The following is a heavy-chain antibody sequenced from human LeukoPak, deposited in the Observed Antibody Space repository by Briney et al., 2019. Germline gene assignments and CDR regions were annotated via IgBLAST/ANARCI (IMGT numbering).Heavy chain of an antibody. Sequence: SETLSLTCAVYGGSFSGYYWSWIRQPPGKGLEWIGEINHSGSTNYNPSLKSRVTISVDTSKNQFSLKLSSVTAADTAVYYCARGPSMVRGVIRGIYYYYGMDVWGQGTTVVVSS. CDR3: ARGPSMVRGVIRGIYYYYGMDV. J-gene: IGHJ6*02. V-gene: IGHV4-34*01. D-gene: IGHD3-10*01. CDR1: GGSFSGYY. CDR2: INHSGST.